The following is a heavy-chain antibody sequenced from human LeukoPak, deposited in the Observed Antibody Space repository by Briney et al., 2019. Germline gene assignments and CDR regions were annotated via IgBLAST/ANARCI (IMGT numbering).Heavy chain of an antibody. CDR1: GYTFTGYY. Sequence: ASVKVSCKASGYTFTGYYMHWVRQAPGQGLEWMGWINPNSGGTNYAQKFQGRVTMTRDTSISTAYMALSRLRSDDTAVYYCARDGSPPYYDFWSGYYADYWGQGTLVTVSS. J-gene: IGHJ4*02. CDR3: ARDGSPPYYDFWSGYYADY. CDR2: INPNSGGT. D-gene: IGHD3-3*01. V-gene: IGHV1-2*02.